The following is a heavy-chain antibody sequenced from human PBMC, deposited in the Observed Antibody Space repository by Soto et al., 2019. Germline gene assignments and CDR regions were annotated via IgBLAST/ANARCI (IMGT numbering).Heavy chain of an antibody. CDR1: GFTFSPYW. Sequence: EVQLVESGGGLVQPGGSLRLTCAASGFTFSPYWMHWVRQAPGKGLVWVSRINSDGTTTTYADSVKGRFTISRDNAKNTLYLQMNSLRADDTAVYYCARDRFSSRWNNFFAPWGQGTLFTVSS. V-gene: IGHV3-74*01. D-gene: IGHD6-13*01. J-gene: IGHJ5*02. CDR3: ARDRFSSRWNNFFAP. CDR2: INSDGTTT.